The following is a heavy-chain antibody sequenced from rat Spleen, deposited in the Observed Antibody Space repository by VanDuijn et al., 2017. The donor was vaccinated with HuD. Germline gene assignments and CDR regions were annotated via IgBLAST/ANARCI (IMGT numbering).Heavy chain of an antibody. V-gene: IGHV5-19*01. J-gene: IGHJ3*01. CDR3: AMGRGDPFAY. CDR2: ISPSGGST. CDR1: GFTFSNYG. Sequence: EVQLVESGGGLVQPGRSLKLSCAASGFTFSNYGMHWIRQAPTKGLEWVASISPSGGSTYYRDSVKGRFTISRDNAKSTLYLQMDSLRSEDTATYDCAMGRGDPFAYWGQGTLVPVSS. D-gene: IGHD4-2*01.